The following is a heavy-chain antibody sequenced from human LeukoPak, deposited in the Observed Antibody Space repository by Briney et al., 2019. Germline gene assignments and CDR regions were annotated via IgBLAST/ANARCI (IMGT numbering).Heavy chain of an antibody. J-gene: IGHJ3*02. CDR1: GGSISSGSYY. V-gene: IGHV4-61*02. CDR2: IYTSGST. D-gene: IGHD2-15*01. CDR3: ARDTPGYCSGGSCYNDAFDI. Sequence: SQTLSLTCTVSGGSISSGSYYWSWIRQPAGKGLEWIGRIYTSGSTNYNPSLKSRVTISVDTSKNQFSLKLSSVTAADTAVYYCARDTPGYCSGGSCYNDAFDIWGQGTMVTVSS.